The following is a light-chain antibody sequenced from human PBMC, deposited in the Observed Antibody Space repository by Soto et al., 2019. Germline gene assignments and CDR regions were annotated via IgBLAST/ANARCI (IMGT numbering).Light chain of an antibody. J-gene: IGKJ1*01. Sequence: DIQMTQSPSTLSASVGDRVTITCRASQSISSWLAWYQQKPGKAPKLLIYDASSLASGVPSRFSGSGSGTEYTLAISSLKPDEFATYYFQQYNSYPRTFGQGTKVEIK. CDR2: DAS. V-gene: IGKV1-5*01. CDR1: QSISSW. CDR3: QQYNSYPRT.